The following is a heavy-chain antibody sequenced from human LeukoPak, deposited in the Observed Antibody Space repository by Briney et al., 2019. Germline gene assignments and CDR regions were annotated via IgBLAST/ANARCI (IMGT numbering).Heavy chain of an antibody. D-gene: IGHD2-2*01. V-gene: IGHV6-1*01. Sequence: SQTLSLTCAISGDSVSSNSVTWNWIRQPPSRGLEWLGRTYYRSTWYNDYAVSVRGRITVNPDTSKNQFSLQLNSVTPEDTAVYYCARRLTQYDCFDPWGQGILVTVSS. CDR2: TYYRSTWYN. CDR3: ARRLTQYDCFDP. J-gene: IGHJ5*02. CDR1: GDSVSSNSVT.